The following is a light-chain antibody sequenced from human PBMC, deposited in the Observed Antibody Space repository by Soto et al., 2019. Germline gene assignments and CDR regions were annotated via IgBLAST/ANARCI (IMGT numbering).Light chain of an antibody. CDR3: QQYNNWWT. CDR2: GAS. V-gene: IGKV3-15*01. J-gene: IGKJ1*01. Sequence: EIVMTQSPATLSVSPGERATLSCRASQSVSNNLAWYQKKPGQAPRLLIYGASTRATGIPARFSGSGSGTEFTLTISSLQSEDFAFYYWQQYNNWWTFGQGTRVEI. CDR1: QSVSNN.